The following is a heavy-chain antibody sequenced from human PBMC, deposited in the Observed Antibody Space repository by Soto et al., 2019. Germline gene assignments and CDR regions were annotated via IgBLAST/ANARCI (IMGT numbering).Heavy chain of an antibody. J-gene: IGHJ4*02. D-gene: IGHD2-8*01. V-gene: IGHV4-39*01. Sequence: SETLSLTCTVSGCSVSNSNYYWGWIRQSPGKGLVWIGSVYYRGRSYSKSSVKSRVTISVDTSKNQFSLNLNSVTASDTAVYFCVSQRTSVLTQAYFDYWGPGALVTVSS. CDR2: VYYRGRS. CDR1: GCSVSNSNYY. CDR3: VSQRTSVLTQAYFDY.